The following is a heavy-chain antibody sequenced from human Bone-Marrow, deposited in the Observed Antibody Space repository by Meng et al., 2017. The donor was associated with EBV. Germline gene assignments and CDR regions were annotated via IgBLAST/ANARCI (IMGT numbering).Heavy chain of an antibody. D-gene: IGHD1-26*01. CDR1: GGTVSSYA. Sequence: RLLQSGAEVNKPGSSVKVSCKASGGTVSSYAISWVRQAPGQGLEWMGGIIPIFGTANYAQKFQGRVTITADESTSTAYMELSSLRSEDTAVYYCARDCSGSYNNWFDPWGQGTLVTVSS. J-gene: IGHJ5*02. CDR2: IIPIFGTA. V-gene: IGHV1-69*01. CDR3: ARDCSGSYNNWFDP.